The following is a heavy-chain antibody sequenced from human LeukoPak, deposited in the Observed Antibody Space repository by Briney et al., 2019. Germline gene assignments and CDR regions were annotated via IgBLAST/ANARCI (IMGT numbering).Heavy chain of an antibody. CDR3: AGAEYTYGPRGFDL. D-gene: IGHD5-18*01. Sequence: GGSLRLSCAASGFSFTSYTMNWVPPAPEKGLEWVSSLSRSGIYIYHADSVKGRFTISRDNAKNSLYMHINTVTDEDTAVCHCAGAEYTYGPRGFDLWGQGTLVTVSS. V-gene: IGHV3-21*03. CDR2: LSRSGIYI. CDR1: GFSFTSYT. J-gene: IGHJ4*02.